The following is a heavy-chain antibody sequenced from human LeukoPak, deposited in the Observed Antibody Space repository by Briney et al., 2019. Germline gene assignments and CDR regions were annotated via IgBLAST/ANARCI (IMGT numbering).Heavy chain of an antibody. V-gene: IGHV3-66*02. J-gene: IGHJ6*03. Sequence: GGSLRLSCSASGFTFSIYAMSWVRQAPGKGLEWGSVIYSGGSTYYADSVKGRFTISRDNSKNTLYLQMNSLRAEDTAVYYCARDRAPGVYDFWSGNYMDVWGKGTTVTVSS. CDR3: ARDRAPGVYDFWSGNYMDV. D-gene: IGHD3-3*01. CDR2: IYSGGST. CDR1: GFTFSIYA.